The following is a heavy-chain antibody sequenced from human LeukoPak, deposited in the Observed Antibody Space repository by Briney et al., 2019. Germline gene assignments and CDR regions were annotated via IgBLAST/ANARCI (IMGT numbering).Heavy chain of an antibody. CDR3: AKDYYDRSGYYYREGYFDY. J-gene: IGHJ4*02. D-gene: IGHD3-22*01. Sequence: SGGSLRLSCAASGFTFDDYAMHWVRQAPGKGLEWVSGISWSSGSIGYADSVKGRFTISRDNAKNSLYLQMNSLRAEDTALYYCAKDYYDRSGYYYREGYFDYWGQGTLVTVSS. V-gene: IGHV3-9*01. CDR1: GFTFDDYA. CDR2: ISWSSGSI.